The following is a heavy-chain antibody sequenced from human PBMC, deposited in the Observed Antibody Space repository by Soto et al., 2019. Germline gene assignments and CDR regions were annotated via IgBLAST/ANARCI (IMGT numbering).Heavy chain of an antibody. CDR1: GDSISRGGYY. CDR3: ARDGAGAYGLGWFDP. V-gene: IGHV4-31*03. D-gene: IGHD2-21*01. CDR2: IYHSGST. J-gene: IGHJ5*02. Sequence: TLSLTSTVSGDSISRGGYYWNWIRQHPRKGLEWIGYIYHSGSTNYNPSLKSRVTISVDTSKNQLSLELSNVTAADTAVYYSARDGAGAYGLGWFDPWGQG.